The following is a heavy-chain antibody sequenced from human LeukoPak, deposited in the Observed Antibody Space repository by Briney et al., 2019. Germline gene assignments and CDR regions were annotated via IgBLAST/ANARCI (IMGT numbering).Heavy chain of an antibody. CDR1: GFTFSSYG. Sequence: GGSLRLSCAASGFTFSSYGMSWVRQAPGKGLQWVSVIIGSGSSTYYADSVEGRFTISRDNARNTLYLQMNSLRAEDTAVYYCARWYYYETSGLYYGSFDNWGQGTLVTVSP. D-gene: IGHD3-22*01. CDR3: ARWYYYETSGLYYGSFDN. CDR2: IIGSGSST. J-gene: IGHJ5*02. V-gene: IGHV3-23*01.